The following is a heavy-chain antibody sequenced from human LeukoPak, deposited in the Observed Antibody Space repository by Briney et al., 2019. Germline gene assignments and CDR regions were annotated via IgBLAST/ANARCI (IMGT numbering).Heavy chain of an antibody. V-gene: IGHV4-39*07. J-gene: IGHJ4*02. D-gene: IGHD6-13*01. CDR1: GGSISSSSYY. CDR2: IYYSGST. CDR3: ARLGGSSSWFFY. Sequence: PSETLSLTCTVSGGSISSSSYYWGWIRQPPGKGLEWIGSIYYSGSTYYNPSLKSRVTISVDTSKNQFSLKLSSVTAADTAVYYCARLGGSSSWFFYWGQGTLVTVSS.